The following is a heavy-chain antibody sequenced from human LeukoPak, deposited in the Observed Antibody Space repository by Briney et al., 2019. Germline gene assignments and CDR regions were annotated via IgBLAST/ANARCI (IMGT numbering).Heavy chain of an antibody. Sequence: GGSLRLSCAASGFTFSSYAVSWVRQAPGKGLEWVSAISGSGGSTYYADSVKGRFTISRDNSKNTLYLQMNSLRAEDTAVYYCAKDPNYYGSGSYYLDFPEDGYWGQGTLVTVSS. CDR3: AKDPNYYGSGSYYLDFPEDGY. CDR2: ISGSGGST. V-gene: IGHV3-23*01. D-gene: IGHD3-10*01. CDR1: GFTFSSYA. J-gene: IGHJ4*02.